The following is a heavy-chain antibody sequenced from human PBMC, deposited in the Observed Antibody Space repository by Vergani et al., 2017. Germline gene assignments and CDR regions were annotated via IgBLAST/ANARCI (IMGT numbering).Heavy chain of an antibody. J-gene: IGHJ5*01. D-gene: IGHD3-10*01. CDR1: GYSISRGFY. CDR3: GVIMVRAPRPDNWFDS. V-gene: IGHV4-38-2*02. CDR2: MFHTGKA. Sequence: QIQLQESGPGLVKPSETLSLTCSVSGYSISRGFYWAWLRQTPEKGLECIGGMFHTGKASNSPSLQSRVAFSMDTSKNQFSLQLTSVTAADTAVYFCGVIMVRAPRPDNWFDSWGRGTLVTVSS.